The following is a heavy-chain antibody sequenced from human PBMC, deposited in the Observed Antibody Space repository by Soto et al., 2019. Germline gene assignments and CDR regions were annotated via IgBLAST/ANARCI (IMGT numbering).Heavy chain of an antibody. CDR2: IYYNGNT. Sequence: QVQLQESGPGLVKPSETLSLTCTVSGVSISNNYWSWIRQPPGKGLEWIGYIYYNGNTNYSPSLKGGVTMSVDTSRNQISLKLTTVTAADPAVYYCTRANWYSEYWGQGTLVTVSS. J-gene: IGHJ4*02. V-gene: IGHV4-59*01. D-gene: IGHD7-27*01. CDR3: TRANWYSEY. CDR1: GVSISNNY.